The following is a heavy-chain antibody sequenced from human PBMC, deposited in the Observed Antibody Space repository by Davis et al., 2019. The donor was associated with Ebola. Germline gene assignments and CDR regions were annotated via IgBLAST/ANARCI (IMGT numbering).Heavy chain of an antibody. V-gene: IGHV4-34*01. CDR1: GGSFSGYY. CDR2: ISESGST. D-gene: IGHD6-19*01. J-gene: IGHJ4*02. Sequence: SETLSLTCAVYGGSFSGYYWSWIRQSPGKGLEWIGEISESGSTNYNPSLKSRVTILVDTSKNQFSLRGNAVSAADTAVYYCARRAYSVGWYFDYWGQGKLVTVSS. CDR3: ARRAYSVGWYFDY.